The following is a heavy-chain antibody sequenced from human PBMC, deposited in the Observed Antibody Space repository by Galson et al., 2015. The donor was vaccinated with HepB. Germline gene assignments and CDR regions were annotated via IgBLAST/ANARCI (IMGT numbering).Heavy chain of an antibody. D-gene: IGHD4-17*01. CDR2: IKSKTDGGTT. V-gene: IGHV3-15*07. Sequence: SLRLSCAASGFTFSNAWMHWVRQAPGKGLEWVGRIKSKTDGGTTDYAAPVKGRFTISRDDSKNTLYLQISSLKTEDTAVYYCTTDAALSYGDYARYWGQGILVTVSS. CDR3: TTDAALSYGDYARY. CDR1: GFTFSNAW. J-gene: IGHJ4*02.